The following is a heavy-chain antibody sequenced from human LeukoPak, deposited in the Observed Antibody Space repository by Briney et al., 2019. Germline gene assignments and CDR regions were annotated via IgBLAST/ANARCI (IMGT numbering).Heavy chain of an antibody. CDR1: GFTFSSYD. CDR3: ARVLETSSWEDAFDI. D-gene: IGHD6-13*01. Sequence: GGSLRLSCAASGFTFSSYDMHWVRQATGKGLEWVSAIGTAGDTYYPGSVKGRFTISRENAKNSLYLQMNSLRAEDTAVYYCARVLETSSWEDAFDIWGQGAMVTVSS. CDR2: IGTAGDT. J-gene: IGHJ3*02. V-gene: IGHV3-13*01.